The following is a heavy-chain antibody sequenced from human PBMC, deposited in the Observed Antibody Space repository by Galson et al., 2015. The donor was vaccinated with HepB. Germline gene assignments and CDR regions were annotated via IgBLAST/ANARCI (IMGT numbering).Heavy chain of an antibody. Sequence: SLRLSCAASGFTFSNAWMSWVRQAPGKGLEWVGRIKSKTDGGTTDYAAPVKGRFTISRDDSKNTLYLQMNSLKTEDTAVYYCTTGAAAGREEWFYYGMDVWGQGTTVTVSS. CDR2: IKSKTDGGTT. CDR1: GFTFSNAW. J-gene: IGHJ6*02. V-gene: IGHV3-15*01. CDR3: TTGAAAGREEWFYYGMDV. D-gene: IGHD6-13*01.